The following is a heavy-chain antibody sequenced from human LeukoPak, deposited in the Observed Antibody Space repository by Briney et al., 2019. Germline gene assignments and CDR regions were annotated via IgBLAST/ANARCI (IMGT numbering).Heavy chain of an antibody. Sequence: SETLSLTCTVSGGSISSSNYYWGWVRQPPGKGLEWIGSIHYSGSTYYNPSLKSRVTVSVDTSKNQFTVNLSSVTAADTAVYYCTRHFGSGRDDYWGQGTLVTVSS. CDR1: GGSISSSNYY. J-gene: IGHJ4*02. CDR2: IHYSGST. D-gene: IGHD3-10*01. CDR3: TRHFGSGRDDY. V-gene: IGHV4-39*01.